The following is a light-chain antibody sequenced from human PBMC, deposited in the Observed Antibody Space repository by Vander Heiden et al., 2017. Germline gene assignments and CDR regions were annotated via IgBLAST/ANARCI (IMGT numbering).Light chain of an antibody. CDR2: GNS. V-gene: IGLV1-40*01. CDR1: SSNIGAGYD. J-gene: IGLJ2*01. CDR3: QSYDSSLSGYVV. Sequence: QSVLTQPPSVSGAPGQRVTIPCTGSSSNIGAGYDVHWYQQLPGTAPKLLIYGNSNRPSGVPDRFSGSKSGTSASLAITGLQAEDEADYYCQSYDSSLSGYVVFGGGTKL.